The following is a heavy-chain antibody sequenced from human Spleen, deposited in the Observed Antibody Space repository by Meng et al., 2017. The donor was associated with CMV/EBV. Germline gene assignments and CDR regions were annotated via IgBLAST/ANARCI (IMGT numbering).Heavy chain of an antibody. J-gene: IGHJ5*02. CDR1: GSISSGEYS. CDR2: IYYSGVT. V-gene: IGHV4-30-4*08. CDR3: ARDGYGGNSGGLWFDP. D-gene: IGHD4-23*01. Sequence: GSISSGEYSWNWIRQPPGKGLEWIGNIYYSGVTYYNPSLKSRLTISVDTSKNQFSLNLNSVTAADTAVYYCARDGYGGNSGGLWFDPWGQGTLVTVSS.